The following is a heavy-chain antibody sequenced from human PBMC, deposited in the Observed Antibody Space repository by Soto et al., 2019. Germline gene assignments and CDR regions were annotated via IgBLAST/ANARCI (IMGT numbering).Heavy chain of an antibody. CDR3: TSGASGYGNFDY. CDR1: GFSFSTW. V-gene: IGHV3-74*02. D-gene: IGHD5-12*01. CDR2: INSDGSSI. J-gene: IGHJ4*02. Sequence: VQLVESGGGVVQPGGSLRLSCAASGFSFSTWMHWVRQAPGKGLVWLSRINSDGSSITYADSVKGRFIVSRDNAKNTLYLQINSLTAEDTAVYSCTSGASGYGNFDYWGQGVLLTVSS.